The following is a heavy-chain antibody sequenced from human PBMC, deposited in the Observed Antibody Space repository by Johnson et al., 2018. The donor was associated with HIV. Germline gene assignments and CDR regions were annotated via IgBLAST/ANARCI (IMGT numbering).Heavy chain of an antibody. CDR1: GFTFSSYA. Sequence: VKLVESGGGLVQPGGSLRLSCEASGFTFSSYAMHWVRKAPGKGLEYVSAISSNGGSTYYANSVKGRFTISRDNSKNTLYLQMNSLGPGDTAVYYCARAIAPYTYYLEGDALDIWGQGTVVTVSS. D-gene: IGHD4-11*01. V-gene: IGHV3-64*01. CDR2: ISSNGGST. J-gene: IGHJ3*02. CDR3: ARAIAPYTYYLEGDALDI.